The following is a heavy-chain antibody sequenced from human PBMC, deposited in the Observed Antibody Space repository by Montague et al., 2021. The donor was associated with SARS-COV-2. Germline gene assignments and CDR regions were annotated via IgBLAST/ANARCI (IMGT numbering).Heavy chain of an antibody. J-gene: IGHJ6*03. V-gene: IGHV6-1*01. CDR1: GDSVSSNSAA. CDR2: TYYRSRWFN. CDR3: ARATEWRGYYYYYMDV. Sequence: CAISGDSVSSNSAAWNRIRQSPSRGLEWLGRTYYRSRWFNDYAVSIRSRITINPDTSKNQFSLQLNSVTPEDTAVYYCARATEWRGYYYYYMDVWGKGTTVTVSS. D-gene: IGHD3-3*01.